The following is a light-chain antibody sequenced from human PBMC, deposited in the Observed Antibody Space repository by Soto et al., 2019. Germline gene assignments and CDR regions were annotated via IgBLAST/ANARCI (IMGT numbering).Light chain of an antibody. J-gene: IGKJ1*01. CDR3: QQYHSYWT. Sequence: DFQMTQSPSTLSASAGDRVTITCRASKNIRSRLAWVQQKPGKAPKLLIYDASSLESGVPQRFSGSGSGTEFTLTISSLQTDDFSTYYCQQYHSYWTFGQGTKVE. CDR1: KNIRSR. CDR2: DAS. V-gene: IGKV1-5*01.